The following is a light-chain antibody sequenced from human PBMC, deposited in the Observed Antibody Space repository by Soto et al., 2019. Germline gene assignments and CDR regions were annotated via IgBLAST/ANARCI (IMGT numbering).Light chain of an antibody. Sequence: QSALTQPASVSGSPGQSITIFCTGTSSDIGGYNYVSWYQQHPGKAPKLMIYDVSYRPSGVSDRFSGSKSGNTASLTISGLQAEDEADYHCSSFATTSIPVFGGGTKLTVL. CDR2: DVS. CDR3: SSFATTSIPV. CDR1: SSDIGGYNY. V-gene: IGLV2-14*01. J-gene: IGLJ2*01.